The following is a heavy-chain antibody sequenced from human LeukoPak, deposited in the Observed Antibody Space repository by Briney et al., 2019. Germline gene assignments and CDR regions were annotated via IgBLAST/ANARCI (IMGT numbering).Heavy chain of an antibody. J-gene: IGHJ3*02. V-gene: IGHV3-21*01. CDR1: GSTLSSYS. D-gene: IGHD1-26*01. Sequence: GRSLRLSCAPSGSTLSSYSMNWVRQPPEKGLEWVSSISSSSSYIYYADSVKGRFTICRDDADDTLHLQMNSLSDEITTVYYCARALLGAFDIWGQGTMVTVSS. CDR3: ARALLGAFDI. CDR2: ISSSSSYI.